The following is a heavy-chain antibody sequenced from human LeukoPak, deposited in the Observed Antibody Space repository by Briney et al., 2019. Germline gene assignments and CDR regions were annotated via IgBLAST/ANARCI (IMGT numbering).Heavy chain of an antibody. CDR2: IYYTGST. V-gene: IGHV4-39*01. D-gene: IGHD3-16*01. Sequence: SETLSLTSTIYGSSITSVSHYWGWIRQPPGKGLERIGDIYYTGSTYYSPSLRSRVTMSVHTSENQFSLRLNSVTAVDTAVYYCARRWGNIVGVTYEYWGQGTLVTVSS. CDR1: GSSITSVSHY. J-gene: IGHJ4*02. CDR3: ARRWGNIVGVTYEY.